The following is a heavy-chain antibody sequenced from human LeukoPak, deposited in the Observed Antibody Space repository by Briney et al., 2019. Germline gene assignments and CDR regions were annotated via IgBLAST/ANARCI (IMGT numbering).Heavy chain of an antibody. CDR2: VSHDGIT. D-gene: IGHD3-3*01. Sequence: SETLSLTGTVSGGSINSALYYWAWIRQTPEQQLEWIGSVSHDGITKYSPSLGGRVSLSADTSKNAFFMEVHSVTAADSAMYYCARHTIFCSFINCSPFDPWGQGTLVTVSS. CDR3: ARHTIFCSFINCSPFDP. CDR1: GGSINSALYY. V-gene: IGHV4-39*01. J-gene: IGHJ5*02.